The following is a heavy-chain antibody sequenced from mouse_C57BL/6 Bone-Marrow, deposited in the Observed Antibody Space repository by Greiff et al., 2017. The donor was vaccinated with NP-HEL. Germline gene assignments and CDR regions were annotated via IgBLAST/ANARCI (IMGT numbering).Heavy chain of an antibody. CDR3: AKNYGSSYWYFDV. CDR1: GYTFTSHW. D-gene: IGHD1-1*01. CDR2: IFPGSGST. J-gene: IGHJ1*03. Sequence: QVQLKESGPELVRPGASVKISCKAPGYTFTSHWMQWVRQRPGQGLEWIGEIFPGSGSTSYNEKFKGKATLTVDTSSRTVYMQLSILTAEDSAVYFCAKNYGSSYWYFDVWGTGTTVTVSS. V-gene: IGHV1-56*01.